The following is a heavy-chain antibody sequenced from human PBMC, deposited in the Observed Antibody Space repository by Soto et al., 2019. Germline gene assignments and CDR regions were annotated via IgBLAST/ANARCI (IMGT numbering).Heavy chain of an antibody. J-gene: IGHJ5*02. Sequence: ASVKVSCKVSSYSLIEVSMHWVRQAPGKGLEWMGSFDPGDGKPIYAPKFQGRLTLTEDTSTDSSHMELRSLRSGDTAVYYCATDIGVGRNSSWGQGTLVTVSS. CDR2: FDPGDGKP. D-gene: IGHD2-21*01. CDR1: SYSLIEVS. V-gene: IGHV1-24*01. CDR3: ATDIGVGRNSS.